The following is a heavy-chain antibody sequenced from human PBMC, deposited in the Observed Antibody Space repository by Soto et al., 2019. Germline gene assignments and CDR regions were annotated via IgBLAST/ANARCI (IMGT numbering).Heavy chain of an antibody. CDR1: GDTISSTGW. J-gene: IGHJ5*02. CDR3: ARTGKFYYYDTTGLPSDP. CDR2: IYHLGRT. D-gene: IGHD3-22*01. Sequence: SETLCLTCTVSGDTISSTGWWSWVRLSPGKGLEWIGEIYHLGRTNYNPSLKSRVTLSIDKSNNQFSLTLTSVTAADTAVYFCARTGKFYYYDTTGLPSDPWGPGSLVTVSS. V-gene: IGHV4-4*02.